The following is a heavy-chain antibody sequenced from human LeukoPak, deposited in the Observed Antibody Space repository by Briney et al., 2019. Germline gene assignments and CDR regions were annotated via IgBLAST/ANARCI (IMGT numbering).Heavy chain of an antibody. CDR3: AKDRRYGSGSQFGFFDP. D-gene: IGHD3-10*01. V-gene: IGHV1-46*01. CDR1: GHTFTSYY. CDR2: INPSGGST. Sequence: ASVKVSCNASGHTFTSYYMHWVRQAPGQGLEWMGIINPSGGSTSYAQKFQGRVTMTRDTSTSTVYMELSSLRSEDTALYYCAKDRRYGSGSQFGFFDPWGRGTLVTVSS. J-gene: IGHJ2*01.